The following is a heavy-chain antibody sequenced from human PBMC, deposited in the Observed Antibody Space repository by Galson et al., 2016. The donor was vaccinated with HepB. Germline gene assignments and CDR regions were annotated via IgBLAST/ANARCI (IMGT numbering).Heavy chain of an antibody. J-gene: IGHJ4*02. CDR2: VSSDETNK. CDR3: AKDGGPEYGGSSRAPYYCDY. V-gene: IGHV3-30*18. D-gene: IGHD6-6*01. Sequence: SLRLSCAASGFSFSSYGMHWVRQPPGKGLEWVALVSSDETNKFYADSVKGRFTISRDNSKNMLYLQMHSLRAEDAAVYYCAKDGGPEYGGSSRAPYYCDYWGQGTLVTVSS. CDR1: GFSFSSYG.